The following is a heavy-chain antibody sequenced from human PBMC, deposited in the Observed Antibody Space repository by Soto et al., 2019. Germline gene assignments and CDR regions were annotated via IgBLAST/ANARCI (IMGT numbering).Heavy chain of an antibody. V-gene: IGHV4-34*01. CDR1: GGSFSGYY. D-gene: IGHD1-26*01. Sequence: SETLSLTCAVYGGSFSGYYWSWIRQPPGKGLEWIGEINHSGSTNYNPSLKSRVTISVDTSKNQFSLELSSVTAADTAVYYCARDRRVGAYFDYWGQGTLVTVSS. CDR3: ARDRRVGAYFDY. CDR2: INHSGST. J-gene: IGHJ4*02.